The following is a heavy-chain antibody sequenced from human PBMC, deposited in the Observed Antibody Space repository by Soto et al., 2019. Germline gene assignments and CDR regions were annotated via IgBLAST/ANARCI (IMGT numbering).Heavy chain of an antibody. J-gene: IGHJ6*02. CDR1: GFTFSSYA. Sequence: PGGSLRLSCAASGFTFSSYAMSWVRQAPGKGLEWVSAISGSGGSTYYADSVKGRFTISRDNSKNTLYLQMNSLRAEDTAVYYCAKDRIQLWFDVYGMDVWGQGTTVTVSS. CDR3: AKDRIQLWFDVYGMDV. D-gene: IGHD5-18*01. V-gene: IGHV3-23*01. CDR2: ISGSGGST.